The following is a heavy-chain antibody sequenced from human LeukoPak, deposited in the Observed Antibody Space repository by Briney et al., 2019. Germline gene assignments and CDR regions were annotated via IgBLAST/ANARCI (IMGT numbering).Heavy chain of an antibody. CDR1: GGSISSGDYC. D-gene: IGHD3-16*01. Sequence: PSETLSLTCTVSGGSISSGDYCWSWIRQPPGKGLEWIGYIYYSGSTYYNPSLKSRVTISVDTSKNQFSLKLSSVTAADTAVYYCARYGGYYDYVWGSSPFDYWGQGTLVTVSS. V-gene: IGHV4-30-4*01. J-gene: IGHJ4*02. CDR3: ARYGGYYDYVWGSSPFDY. CDR2: IYYSGST.